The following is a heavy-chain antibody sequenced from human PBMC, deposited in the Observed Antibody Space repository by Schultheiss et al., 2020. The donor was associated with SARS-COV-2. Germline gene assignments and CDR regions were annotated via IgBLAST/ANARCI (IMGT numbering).Heavy chain of an antibody. CDR1: GGSISSYY. CDR3: ASYYSSSWYYFQH. V-gene: IGHV4-59*08. D-gene: IGHD6-13*01. Sequence: SETLSLTCTVSGGSISSYYWSWIRQPPGKGLEWIGYIYYSGSTYYNPSLKSRVTISVDTSKKQFSLKLSSVTAADTAVYYCASYYSSSWYYFQHWGQGTLVTVSS. J-gene: IGHJ1*01. CDR2: IYYSGST.